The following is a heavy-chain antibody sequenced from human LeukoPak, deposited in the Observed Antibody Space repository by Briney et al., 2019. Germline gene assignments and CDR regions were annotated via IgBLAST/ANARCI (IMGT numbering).Heavy chain of an antibody. J-gene: IGHJ4*02. CDR3: AMITFGGVIGLDY. Sequence: SETLSLTCAVYGGSFSGCYWSWIRQPPGKGLEWIGEINHSGSTNYNPSLKSRVTISVDTSKNQFSLKLSSVTAADTAVYYCAMITFGGVIGLDYWGQGSLVTVFS. D-gene: IGHD3-16*02. CDR1: GGSFSGCY. V-gene: IGHV4-34*01. CDR2: INHSGST.